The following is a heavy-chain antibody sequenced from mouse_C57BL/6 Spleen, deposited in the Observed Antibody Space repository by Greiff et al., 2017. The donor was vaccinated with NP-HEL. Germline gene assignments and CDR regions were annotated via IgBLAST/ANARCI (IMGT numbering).Heavy chain of an antibody. V-gene: IGHV1-64*01. Sequence: VQLQQPGAELVKPGASVKLSCKASGYTFTSYWMHWVKQRPGQGLEWIGMIHPNSGSTNYNEKFKSKATLTVDKSSSTAYMQLSSLTSEDSAVYYCARNYGSSLGFAYWGQGTLVTVSA. CDR1: GYTFTSYW. D-gene: IGHD1-1*01. CDR3: ARNYGSSLGFAY. CDR2: IHPNSGST. J-gene: IGHJ3*01.